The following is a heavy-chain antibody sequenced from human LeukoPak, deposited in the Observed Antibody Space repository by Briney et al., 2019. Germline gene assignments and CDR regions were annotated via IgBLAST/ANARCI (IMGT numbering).Heavy chain of an antibody. D-gene: IGHD5-18*01. V-gene: IGHV3-23*01. CDR1: GFTFSSYA. CDR3: AKVTAMDLYYYYYGMDV. CDR2: ISGSGGST. J-gene: IGHJ6*02. Sequence: PGGSLRLSCAASGFTFSSYAMSWVRQAPGKGLEWVSAISGSGGSTYYADSVKGRFTISRGNSKNTLYLQMNSLRAEDTAVYHCAKVTAMDLYYYYYGMDVWGQGTTVTVSS.